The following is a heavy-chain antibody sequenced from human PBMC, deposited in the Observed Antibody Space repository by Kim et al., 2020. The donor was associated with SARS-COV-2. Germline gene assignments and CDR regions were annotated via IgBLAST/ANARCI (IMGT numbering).Heavy chain of an antibody. D-gene: IGHD3-16*02. CDR3: ASALGH. Sequence: SETLSLTCTVSGDSLSSDYWSWNRQPAGKGLEWIGRIYTSGRTNYNPSLQSRVTMSVDMSKNQFSLKLSSVTAADTAVYYCASALGHWGHGTLDTVTS. V-gene: IGHV4-4*07. J-gene: IGHJ4*01. CDR1: GDSLSSDY. CDR2: IYTSGRT.